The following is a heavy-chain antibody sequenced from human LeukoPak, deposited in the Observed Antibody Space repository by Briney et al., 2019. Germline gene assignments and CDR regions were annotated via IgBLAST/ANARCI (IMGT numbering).Heavy chain of an antibody. CDR3: AREPMGSSWVYYYYYYGMDV. J-gene: IGHJ6*02. D-gene: IGHD6-13*01. Sequence: GGSLRLSCAASGFTFSSYGMHWVRQAPGKGLEWVAVIWYDGSNKYYADSVKGRFTISRDNSKNTLYLQMNSLRAEDTAVYYCAREPMGSSWVYYYYYYGMDVWGQGTTVTVSS. CDR1: GFTFSSYG. V-gene: IGHV3-33*01. CDR2: IWYDGSNK.